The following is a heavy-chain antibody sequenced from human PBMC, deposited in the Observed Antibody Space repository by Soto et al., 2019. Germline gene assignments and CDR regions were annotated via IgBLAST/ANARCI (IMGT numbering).Heavy chain of an antibody. V-gene: IGHV1-69*02. D-gene: IGHD4-17*01. Sequence: QVQLVQSGAEVKKPGSSVKVSCKASGGTFSSYTISWVRQAPGQGLEWMGRIIPILGIANYAQKFQGRVTITADKSTSTAYMELSSLRSEDTAVYYCASNYGDYEDDASDIWGQGTMVTVSS. CDR3: ASNYGDYEDDASDI. J-gene: IGHJ3*02. CDR2: IIPILGIA. CDR1: GGTFSSYT.